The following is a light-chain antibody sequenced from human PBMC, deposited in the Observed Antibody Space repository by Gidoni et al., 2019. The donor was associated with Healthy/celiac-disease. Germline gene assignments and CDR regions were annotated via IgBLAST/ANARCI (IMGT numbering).Light chain of an antibody. V-gene: IGLV1-40*01. CDR3: QSYDSSLSGSSLSGVV. CDR2: GNS. CDR1: SSNIGAGYD. J-gene: IGLJ2*01. Sequence: QSVLTQPPSVSGAPGKRVTISSTVSSSNIGAGYDVTWYQQLPGTAPKLFTYGNSNRPAVVPDRFSGSKSGTSASLAITVLQAEDEADYYCQSYDSSLSGSSLSGVVFGGGTKLTVL.